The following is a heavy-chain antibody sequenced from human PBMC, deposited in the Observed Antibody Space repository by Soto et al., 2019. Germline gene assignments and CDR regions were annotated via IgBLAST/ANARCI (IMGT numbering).Heavy chain of an antibody. CDR1: GFTFSSYA. Sequence: QVQLVESGGGVVQPGRSLRLSCAASGFTFSSYAMHWVRQAPGKGLEWVAVISYDGSNKYYADSVKGRFTISRDNSENTLYLQMHSLRAEDPAVYYCARDRIYSSSWYDYWGQGTLVTVSS. J-gene: IGHJ4*02. CDR2: ISYDGSNK. CDR3: ARDRIYSSSWYDY. V-gene: IGHV3-30-3*01. D-gene: IGHD6-13*01.